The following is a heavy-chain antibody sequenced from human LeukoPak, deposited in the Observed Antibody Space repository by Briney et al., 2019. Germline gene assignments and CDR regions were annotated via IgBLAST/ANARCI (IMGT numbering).Heavy chain of an antibody. CDR3: ARGRGGVSNWFDP. CDR2: INHSGST. D-gene: IGHD3-16*01. J-gene: IGHJ5*02. Sequence: SETLSLTCAVYGGSFSGYYWSWIRQPPGKGLEWIGEINHSGSTNYNPSLKSRVTISVDTSKNQFSLKLSSVTAADTAVYYCARGRGGVSNWFDPWGQGTLVTVSS. V-gene: IGHV4-34*01. CDR1: GGSFSGYY.